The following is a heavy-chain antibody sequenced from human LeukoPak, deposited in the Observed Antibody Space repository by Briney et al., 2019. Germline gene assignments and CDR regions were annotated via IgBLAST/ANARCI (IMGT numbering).Heavy chain of an antibody. V-gene: IGHV4-31*03. CDR2: IYYSGTT. D-gene: IGHD3-22*01. CDR1: GGSISSGNYY. J-gene: IGHJ4*02. CDR3: ARADYYGSSAYPY. Sequence: SETLSHTCTVSGGSISSGNYYWTWIRQHPGKGLEWIGYIYYSGTTFYNPSLKSRVTISIDTSKNQFSLKLTSVTAADTAVYYCARADYYGSSAYPYWGQGTLVTVSS.